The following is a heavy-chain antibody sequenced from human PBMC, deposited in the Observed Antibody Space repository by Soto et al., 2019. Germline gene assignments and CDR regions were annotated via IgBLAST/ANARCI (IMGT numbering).Heavy chain of an antibody. CDR2: IKSKTDGGTT. Sequence: GGSLRLSCAASGFTFSNAWMNWVRQAPGKGLEWVGRIKSKTDGGTTDYAAPVKGRFTISRDDSKNTLYLQMNSLKTEDTAVYYCTTEYYDYVWGSYRPSIAMDVWGQGTTVTVSS. CDR1: GFTFSNAW. J-gene: IGHJ6*02. CDR3: TTEYYDYVWGSYRPSIAMDV. D-gene: IGHD3-16*02. V-gene: IGHV3-15*07.